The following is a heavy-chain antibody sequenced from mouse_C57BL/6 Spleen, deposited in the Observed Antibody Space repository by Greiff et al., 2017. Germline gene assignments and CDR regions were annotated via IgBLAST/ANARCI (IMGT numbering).Heavy chain of an antibody. J-gene: IGHJ2*01. CDR2: ISGGGGNT. Sequence: EVQVVESGGGLVKPGGSLKLSCAASGFTFSSYTMSWVRQTPVKRLEWVATISGGGGNTYYPDSVKGRFTISRDNAKNTLYLQMSSLRSEDTALYYCARLGSYGSSFYFDYWGQSTTLADSS. CDR3: ARLGSYGSSFYFDY. V-gene: IGHV5-9*01. CDR1: GFTFSSYT. D-gene: IGHD1-1*01.